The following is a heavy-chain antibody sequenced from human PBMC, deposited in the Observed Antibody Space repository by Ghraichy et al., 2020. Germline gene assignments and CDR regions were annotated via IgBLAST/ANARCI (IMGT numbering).Heavy chain of an antibody. CDR3: ARRVTNWYYYYGMDV. D-gene: IGHD1-1*01. V-gene: IGHV4-59*08. CDR1: GGSISSYY. CDR2: IYYSGTT. Sequence: SETLSLTCTVSGGSISSYYWSWIRQPPGKGLEWIGYIYYSGTTDYNPSLKSRVTISVDTSKNQFSLKLSSVTAADTAVYYCARRVTNWYYYYGMDVWGQGTTVTVSS. J-gene: IGHJ6*02.